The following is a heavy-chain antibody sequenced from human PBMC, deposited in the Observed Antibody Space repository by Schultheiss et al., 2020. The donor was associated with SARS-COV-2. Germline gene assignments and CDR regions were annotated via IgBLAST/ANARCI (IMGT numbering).Heavy chain of an antibody. J-gene: IGHJ2*01. Sequence: GGSLRLSCAASGFTFSSYAMHWVRQAPGKGLEWVAVISYDGSNKYYADSVKGRFTISRDNSKNTLYLQMNSLRAEDTAVYYCARDRDRDYYDSSGYYAGWYFDLWGRGTLVTVSS. D-gene: IGHD3-22*01. V-gene: IGHV3-30*04. CDR2: ISYDGSNK. CDR3: ARDRDRDYYDSSGYYAGWYFDL. CDR1: GFTFSSYA.